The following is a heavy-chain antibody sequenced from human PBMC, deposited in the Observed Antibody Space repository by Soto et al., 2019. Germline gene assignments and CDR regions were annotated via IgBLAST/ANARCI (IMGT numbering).Heavy chain of an antibody. CDR3: ANGRGVAVTGTF. CDR2: ISYDGSTI. CDR1: GFTLSTYG. D-gene: IGHD6-19*01. V-gene: IGHV3-30*18. J-gene: IGHJ4*02. Sequence: QVQLVESGGGVVQPGRSLRLSCAASGFTLSTYGMHWVRQAPGKGLEWVAAISYDGSTIYYADSVKGRFTISRDNSKNTLYLQMSSLRDEDTAVYYCANGRGVAVTGTFWGQGTLVTVSS.